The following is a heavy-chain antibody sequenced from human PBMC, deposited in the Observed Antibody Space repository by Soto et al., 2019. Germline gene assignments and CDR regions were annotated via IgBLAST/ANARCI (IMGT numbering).Heavy chain of an antibody. CDR1: GFTFSSYG. D-gene: IGHD6-19*01. V-gene: IGHV3-30*18. Sequence: GGSLRLSCAASGFTFSSYGMHWVRQAPGKGLEWVAVISYDGSNKYYADSVKGRFTISRDNSKNTLYLQMNSLRAEDTAVYYCAKDFYVQWLFDYWGQGTLVTVSS. J-gene: IGHJ4*02. CDR3: AKDFYVQWLFDY. CDR2: ISYDGSNK.